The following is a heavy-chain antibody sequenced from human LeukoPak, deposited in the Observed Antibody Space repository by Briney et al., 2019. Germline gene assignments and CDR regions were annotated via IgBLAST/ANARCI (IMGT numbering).Heavy chain of an antibody. J-gene: IGHJ4*02. CDR2: IHYSGST. CDR1: GGSISSSSYY. CDR3: ARLKDVPAASYFDY. D-gene: IGHD2-2*01. Sequence: SETLSLTCTVSGGSISSSSYYWGWIRQPPGKGLEWIGSIHYSGSTYYNPSLKSRVTISVDTSKNQFSLKLSSVTAADTAVYYCARLKDVPAASYFDYWGQGTLVTVSS. V-gene: IGHV4-39*01.